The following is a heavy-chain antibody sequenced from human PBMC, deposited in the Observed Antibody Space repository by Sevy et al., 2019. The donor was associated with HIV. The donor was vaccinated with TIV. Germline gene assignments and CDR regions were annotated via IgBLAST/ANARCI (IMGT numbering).Heavy chain of an antibody. J-gene: IGHJ4*02. CDR1: GFTFSSYA. D-gene: IGHD3-16*01. V-gene: IGHV3-23*01. CDR3: ASNQARWGYFDY. CDR2: SSGSGGST. Sequence: GGSLRLSCAASGFTFSSYAMSWVRQAPGKGLEWVSASSGSGGSTYYADSVKGRFTISRDNSKNTLYLQMNSLRAEDTAVYYCASNQARWGYFDYWGQGTLVTVSS.